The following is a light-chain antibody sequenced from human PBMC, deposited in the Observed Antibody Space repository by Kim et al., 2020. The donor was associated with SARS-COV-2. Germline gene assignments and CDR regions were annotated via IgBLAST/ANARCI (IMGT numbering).Light chain of an antibody. CDR2: EDN. Sequence: KTATLSCTRTSGSIATNYVQWYQQRPGSAPTTVIFEDNQRPSGVPDRFSGSIDTSSNSASLTISGLQTEDEADYYCQSFDGSSLVVFGGGTQLTVL. V-gene: IGLV6-57*03. J-gene: IGLJ2*01. CDR1: SGSIATNY. CDR3: QSFDGSSLVV.